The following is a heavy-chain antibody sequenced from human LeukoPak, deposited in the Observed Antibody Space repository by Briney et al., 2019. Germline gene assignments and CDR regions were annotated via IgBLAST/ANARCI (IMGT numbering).Heavy chain of an antibody. CDR2: ISSSGGAI. D-gene: IGHD7-27*01. Sequence: PGGSLRLSCAASGFTFSAYSMNWDRQAPEKGLEWVSYISSSGGAIYYADSVKGRFTISRDNAKNSLYLQMNSLRDEDTAVYYCARGLGIGDYRGQGTLVTVSS. CDR3: ARGLGIGDY. V-gene: IGHV3-48*02. J-gene: IGHJ4*02. CDR1: GFTFSAYS.